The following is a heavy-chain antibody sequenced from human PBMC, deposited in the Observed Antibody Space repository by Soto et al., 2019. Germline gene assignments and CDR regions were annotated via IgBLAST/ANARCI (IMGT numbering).Heavy chain of an antibody. Sequence: QVQLQQWGAGLLKPSETLSLTCAVYGGSFSGYYWSWIRQPPGKGLEWIGEINHSGSTNYNPSLKSLVTISVDTSKNQFPLKLSSVTAADTAVYYCARGRAIAAAGRVYYYYYYMDVWGKGTTVTVSS. CDR2: INHSGST. D-gene: IGHD6-13*01. V-gene: IGHV4-34*01. CDR3: ARGRAIAAAGRVYYYYYYMDV. CDR1: GGSFSGYY. J-gene: IGHJ6*03.